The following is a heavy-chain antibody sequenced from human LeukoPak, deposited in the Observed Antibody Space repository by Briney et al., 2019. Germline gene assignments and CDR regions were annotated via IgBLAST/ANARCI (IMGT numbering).Heavy chain of an antibody. CDR1: GYTFTGYY. V-gene: IGHV1-2*02. Sequence: GASVTVSCTASGYTFTGYYMHWVRPAPGQGLAWMGWINPNSGGTNYAQKFQGRVTMTRDTSISTAYMELSRLRSDDTAVYYCARTRRIAAAGSSGDYWGQGTLVTVSS. D-gene: IGHD6-13*01. CDR2: INPNSGGT. J-gene: IGHJ4*02. CDR3: ARTRRIAAAGSSGDY.